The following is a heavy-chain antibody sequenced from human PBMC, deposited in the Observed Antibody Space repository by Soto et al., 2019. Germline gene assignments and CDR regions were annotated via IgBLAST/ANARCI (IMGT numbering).Heavy chain of an antibody. D-gene: IGHD2-8*01. Sequence: SQTLTLTCAISGDSVSTNSATWDWIRPSPSRGLEWLGRTYYRSKWYNDYAVSVKGRITINPDTSNNQLSLQLNSVTPDDTAVNYCARLIGNSWLDSWGQGTLVTVSS. V-gene: IGHV6-1*01. J-gene: IGHJ5*01. CDR3: ARLIGNSWLDS. CDR1: GDSVSTNSAT. CDR2: TYYRSKWYN.